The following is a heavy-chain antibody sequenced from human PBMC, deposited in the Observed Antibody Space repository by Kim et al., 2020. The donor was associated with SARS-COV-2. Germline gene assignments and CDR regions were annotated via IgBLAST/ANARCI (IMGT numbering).Heavy chain of an antibody. Sequence: KGRLTIHRDKAKNTLYLQMNSLRAEDTAVYYCAREASRGSSRSYDYYGMDVWGQGTTVTVSS. J-gene: IGHJ6*02. D-gene: IGHD6-13*01. V-gene: IGHV3-74*01. CDR3: AREASRGSSRSYDYYGMDV.